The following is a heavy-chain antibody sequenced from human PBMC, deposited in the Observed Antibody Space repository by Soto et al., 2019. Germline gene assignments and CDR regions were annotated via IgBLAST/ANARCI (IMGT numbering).Heavy chain of an antibody. CDR2: IYSVGST. J-gene: IGHJ4*02. CDR3: ARELGGARDY. CDR1: GFPVSSNY. Sequence: EVQLVETGGGLIQPGGSLRLSGAASGFPVSSNYMSWVRQAPGKGLEWVSVIYSVGSTYYADSVKGRFTISRDNSKNTLYLQMNSLRAEDTAVYYCARELGGARDYWGQGTLVTVSS. D-gene: IGHD1-26*01. V-gene: IGHV3-53*02.